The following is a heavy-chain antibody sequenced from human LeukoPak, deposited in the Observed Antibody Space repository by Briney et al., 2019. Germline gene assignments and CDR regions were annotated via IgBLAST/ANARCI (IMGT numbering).Heavy chain of an antibody. V-gene: IGHV4-59*01. D-gene: IGHD2-15*01. Sequence: SETLSLTCTVSGGSISSYYWSWIRQPPGKGLEWIGYIYYTGSTNYNPSLKSRVTISLDTSKNQFSLKLSSVTAADTAVYYCARQRGYWSGDFDIWGQGTMVTGSS. CDR3: ARQRGYWSGDFDI. CDR2: IYYTGST. J-gene: IGHJ3*02. CDR1: GGSISSYY.